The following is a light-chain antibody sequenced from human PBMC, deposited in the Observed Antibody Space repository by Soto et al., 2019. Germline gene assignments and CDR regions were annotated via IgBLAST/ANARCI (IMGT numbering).Light chain of an antibody. V-gene: IGKV3D-20*02. CDR2: DAS. Sequence: EIVLTQSPGTLSLSPGERATLSCRASQSVSSSYLAWYQQKPGQAPRFLIYDASNRATGIPARFSGSGSGTDFTLTISSLEPEDFAVYYCQQRSNWPPLTFGGGTKVDIK. CDR3: QQRSNWPPLT. CDR1: QSVSSSY. J-gene: IGKJ4*01.